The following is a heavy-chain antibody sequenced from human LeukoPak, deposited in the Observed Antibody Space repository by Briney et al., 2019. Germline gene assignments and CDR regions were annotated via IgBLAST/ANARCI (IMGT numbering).Heavy chain of an antibody. J-gene: IGHJ5*02. D-gene: IGHD6-13*01. CDR1: GFTFDDYA. Sequence: GGSLRLSCAASGFTFDDYAMHWVRQAPGKGLEWVSGISWNSGSIGYADSVKGRFTISRDNAKNSLYLQMSSLRAEDTALYYCAKDGEDSSSWAWGQGTLVTVSS. CDR2: ISWNSGSI. CDR3: AKDGEDSSSWA. V-gene: IGHV3-9*01.